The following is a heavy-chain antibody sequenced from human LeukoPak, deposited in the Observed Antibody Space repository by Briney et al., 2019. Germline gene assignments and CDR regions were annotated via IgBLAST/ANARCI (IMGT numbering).Heavy chain of an antibody. Sequence: GWSLRLSCAASGVTFSNDAMSWVRQAPAKGLAWVSTINFSGGRTYYADSVKGRFTISRDNSKNTLYLQVNSLRAEDTAVYYCAKAASTVTTYLDNWGQGTLVTVSS. CDR2: INFSGGRT. CDR3: AKAASTVTTYLDN. D-gene: IGHD4-17*01. CDR1: GVTFSNDA. J-gene: IGHJ4*02. V-gene: IGHV3-23*01.